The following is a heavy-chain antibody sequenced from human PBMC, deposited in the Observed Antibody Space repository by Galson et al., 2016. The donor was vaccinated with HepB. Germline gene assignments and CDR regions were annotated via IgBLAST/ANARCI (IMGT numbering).Heavy chain of an antibody. D-gene: IGHD6-13*01. CDR1: A. J-gene: IGHJ4*02. CDR2: ISGRGANT. V-gene: IGHV3-23*01. CDR3: ARYSDSWAPFDY. Sequence: AMTWVRQAPGKGLEWVSGISGRGANTYYANAVKGRFTIPRDNSNNTLYMQVNSLRAEDTALYFCARYSDSWAPFDYWGQGSLVTVSS.